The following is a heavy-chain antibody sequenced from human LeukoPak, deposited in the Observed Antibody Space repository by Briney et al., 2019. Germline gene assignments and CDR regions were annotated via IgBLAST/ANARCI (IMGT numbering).Heavy chain of an antibody. Sequence: SETLSLTCTVSSGSISSYYWSWIRQPAGKGLEWIGRIYTSGSTNYNPSLKSRVTMSVDTSKNQFSLKLSSVTAADTAVYYCARDFTSRKIGAFDYWGQGTLVAVSS. CDR2: IYTSGST. J-gene: IGHJ4*02. D-gene: IGHD2/OR15-2a*01. CDR3: ARDFTSRKIGAFDY. V-gene: IGHV4-4*07. CDR1: SGSISSYY.